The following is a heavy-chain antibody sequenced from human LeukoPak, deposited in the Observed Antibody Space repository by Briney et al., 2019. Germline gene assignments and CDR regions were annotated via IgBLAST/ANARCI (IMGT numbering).Heavy chain of an antibody. V-gene: IGHV1-69*13. J-gene: IGHJ4*02. CDR1: RGTFSSYA. CDR3: ARAGRAVAGLGIDY. D-gene: IGHD6-19*01. Sequence: SVKVSCKASRGTFSSYAISWVRQAPGQGLEWMGGIIPIFGTANYAQKFQGRVTITADESTSTAYMELSSLRSEDTAVYYCARAGRAVAGLGIDYWGQGTLVTVSS. CDR2: IIPIFGTA.